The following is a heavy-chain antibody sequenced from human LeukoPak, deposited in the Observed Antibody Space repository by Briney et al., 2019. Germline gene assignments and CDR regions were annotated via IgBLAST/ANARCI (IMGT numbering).Heavy chain of an antibody. J-gene: IGHJ5*02. CDR1: GYTFTSYG. D-gene: IGHD2-2*01. CDR2: IIPIFGTA. CDR3: ARDRREYHDEQTNWFDP. Sequence: GASVKVSCKASGYTFTSYGISWVRQAPGQGLEWMGRIIPIFGTANYAQKFQGRVTITTDESTSTAYMELSSLRSEDTAVYYCARDRREYHDEQTNWFDPWGQGTLVTVSS. V-gene: IGHV1-69*05.